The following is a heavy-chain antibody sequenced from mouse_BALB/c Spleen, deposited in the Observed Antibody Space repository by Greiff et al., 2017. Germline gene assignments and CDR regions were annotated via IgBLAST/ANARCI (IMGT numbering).Heavy chain of an antibody. Sequence: VQLQQSGAELVRPGSSVKISCKASGYAFSSYWMNWVKQRPGQGLEWIGQIYPGDGDTNYNGKFKGKATLTADKSSSTAYMQLSSLTSEDSAVYFCARDDYALYAMDYGGKGTSVTVSS. D-gene: IGHD2-4*01. CDR3: ARDDYALYAMDY. CDR1: GYAFSSYW. V-gene: IGHV1-80*01. J-gene: IGHJ4*01. CDR2: IYPGDGDT.